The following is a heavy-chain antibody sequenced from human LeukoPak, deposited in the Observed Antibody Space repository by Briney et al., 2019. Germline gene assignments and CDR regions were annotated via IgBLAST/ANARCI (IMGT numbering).Heavy chain of an antibody. CDR3: ARYGDYGNYFDY. J-gene: IGHJ4*02. Sequence: GGSLRLSCAASGFTFSSYAMSWVRQAPGKGLEWVSAISGSGDSTYYADSVKGRFTISRDISENTLYLQMKSLRAEDTAVYYCARYGDYGNYFDYWGQGTLVTVSS. CDR2: ISGSGDST. V-gene: IGHV3-23*01. D-gene: IGHD5-12*01. CDR1: GFTFSSYA.